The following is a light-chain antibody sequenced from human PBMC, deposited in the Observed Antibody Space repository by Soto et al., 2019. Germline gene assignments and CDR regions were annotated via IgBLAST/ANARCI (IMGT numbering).Light chain of an antibody. J-gene: IGLJ1*01. CDR2: EVS. CDR3: SSYTSSSTYV. CDR1: SSDVGDYKY. V-gene: IGLV2-14*01. Sequence: QSALTQPASGSGSPGQSMTISCTGASSDVGDYKYVSWFQQHPGKAPKLMIYEVSNRPSGVSNRFSGSKSGNTASLTISGLQAADEADYYCSSYTSSSTYVFGTGTKVTVL.